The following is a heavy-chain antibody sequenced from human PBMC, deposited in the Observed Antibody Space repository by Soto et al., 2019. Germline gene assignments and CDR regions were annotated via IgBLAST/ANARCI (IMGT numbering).Heavy chain of an antibody. CDR1: GFTFSSYS. D-gene: IGHD3-10*01. V-gene: IGHV3-23*01. Sequence: GGSLRLSCAASGFTFSSYSMSWVRQAPGKGLEWVSGFRSGGDDGTTYYADSVKGRFTISRDDSKNTLFLQMDSLRAEDTAIYYCAKKVNSGPGSQYFDYWGQGTLVTVSS. CDR3: AKKVNSGPGSQYFDY. CDR2: FRSGGDDGTT. J-gene: IGHJ4*02.